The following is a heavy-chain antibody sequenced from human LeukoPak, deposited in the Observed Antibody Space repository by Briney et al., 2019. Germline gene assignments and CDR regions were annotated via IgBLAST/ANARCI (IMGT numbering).Heavy chain of an antibody. D-gene: IGHD6-13*01. CDR2: ISTGSSYI. CDR3: ARVSAAGTLDYYYGMDV. Sequence: PGGSLRLSCATSGFIFSSDSMVWVRQAPGKGLEWVSSISTGSSYIYYADSVKGRFTISRDNAKNSLYLQMNSLRAEDTAVYSCARVSAAGTLDYYYGMDVWGQGTTVTVSS. CDR1: GFIFSSDS. J-gene: IGHJ6*02. V-gene: IGHV3-21*01.